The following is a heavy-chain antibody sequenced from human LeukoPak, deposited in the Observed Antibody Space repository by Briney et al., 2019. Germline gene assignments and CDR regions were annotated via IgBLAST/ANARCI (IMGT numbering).Heavy chain of an antibody. J-gene: IGHJ4*02. CDR1: GFTVSSNY. D-gene: IGHD3-10*01. CDR3: ARLGGPMVRGVIITQFDY. V-gene: IGHV4-39*07. Sequence: PGGSLRLSCAASGFTVSSNYMSWVRQPPGKGLEWIGSIYYSGNTYYNPSLKSRVTISVDRSKNQFSLKLSSVTAADTAVYYCARLGGPMVRGVIITQFDYWGQGTLVTVSS. CDR2: IYYSGNT.